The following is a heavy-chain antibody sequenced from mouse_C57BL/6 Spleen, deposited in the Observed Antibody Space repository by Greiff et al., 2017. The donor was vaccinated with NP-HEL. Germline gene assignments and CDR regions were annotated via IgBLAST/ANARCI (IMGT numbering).Heavy chain of an antibody. CDR2: IDPSDSYT. Sequence: QVQLQQPGAELVKPGASVKLSCKASGYTFTSYWMQWVKQRPGQGLEWIGEIDPSDSYTNYNQKFKGKATLTVDTSSSTAYMQLSSLTSEDSAVYYCARRDYYGSSGFDYWGQGTTLTVSS. CDR1: GYTFTSYW. CDR3: ARRDYYGSSGFDY. V-gene: IGHV1-50*01. D-gene: IGHD1-1*01. J-gene: IGHJ2*01.